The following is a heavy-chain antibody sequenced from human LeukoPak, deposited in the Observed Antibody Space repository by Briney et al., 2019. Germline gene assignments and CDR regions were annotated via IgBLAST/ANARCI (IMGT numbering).Heavy chain of an antibody. V-gene: IGHV1-18*01. CDR1: GYTFINYG. Sequence: ASVKVSCKASGYTFINYGITWVRQAPGQGLEWMGWSSPYNGKTNYAQKLQGRVTMTTDTSTNTAYMELRSLRSDDTAVYYCARGGIDIVTVPVSNWFDPWGQGTLVTVSS. CDR2: SSPYNGKT. D-gene: IGHD2/OR15-2a*01. J-gene: IGHJ5*02. CDR3: ARGGIDIVTVPVSNWFDP.